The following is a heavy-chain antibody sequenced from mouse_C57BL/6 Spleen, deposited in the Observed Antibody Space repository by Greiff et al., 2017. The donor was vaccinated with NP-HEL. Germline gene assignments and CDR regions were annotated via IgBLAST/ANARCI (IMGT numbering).Heavy chain of an antibody. D-gene: IGHD3-2*02. J-gene: IGHJ4*01. CDR2: IYPGDGDT. CDR3: ASLGRKAAQADSMDY. Sequence: VQLQQSGAELVKPGASVKISCKASGYAFSSYWMNWVKQRPGKGLEWIGQIYPGDGDTNYNGKFKGKATLTADKSSSTAYMQLSSLTSEDSAVYFCASLGRKAAQADSMDYWGQGTSVTVSS. CDR1: GYAFSSYW. V-gene: IGHV1-80*01.